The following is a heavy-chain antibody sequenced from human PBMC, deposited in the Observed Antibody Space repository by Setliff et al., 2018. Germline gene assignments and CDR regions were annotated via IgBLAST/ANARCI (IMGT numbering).Heavy chain of an antibody. D-gene: IGHD3-22*01. CDR1: GGSISSGSYY. J-gene: IGHJ4*02. V-gene: IGHV4-61*09. CDR2: IYTSGST. CDR3: ASTSYDSSGYYFDN. Sequence: SETLSLTCTVSGGSISSGSYYWSWIRQPAGKGLEWIGHIYTSGSTNYNPSLKSRVTISVDTSKNQFSLKLSSVTAADTAVYYCASTSYDSSGYYFDNWGQGTLVTVSS.